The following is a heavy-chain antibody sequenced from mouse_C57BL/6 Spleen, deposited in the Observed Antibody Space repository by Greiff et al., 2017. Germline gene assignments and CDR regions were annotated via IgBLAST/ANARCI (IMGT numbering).Heavy chain of an antibody. V-gene: IGHV5-6*01. CDR1: GFTFSSYG. J-gene: IGHJ4*01. D-gene: IGHD1-1*02. Sequence: EVQLVESGGDLVKPGGSLKLSCAASGFTFSSYGMSWVRQTPDKRLEWVATISSGGSYTYYPDSVKGRFTFSRDNAKNTLYLQMSRLKSEDTAMYYGWAMDYWGQGTSLTVSS. CDR2: ISSGGSYT. CDR3: WAMDY.